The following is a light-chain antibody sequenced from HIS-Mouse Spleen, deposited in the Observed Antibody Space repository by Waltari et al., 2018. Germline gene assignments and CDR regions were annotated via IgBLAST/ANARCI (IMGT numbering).Light chain of an antibody. CDR2: AAS. V-gene: IGKV1-9*01. CDR1: QGISSY. J-gene: IGKJ2*01. Sequence: DIQLTQSPSFLSASVGDRVTITCRASQGISSYLAWYQKKPGKAPKLLIYAASTLQSGVPSRFSGSGSGTEFTLTISSLQPEDFATYYCQQLNSYPYTFGQGTKLEIK. CDR3: QQLNSYPYT.